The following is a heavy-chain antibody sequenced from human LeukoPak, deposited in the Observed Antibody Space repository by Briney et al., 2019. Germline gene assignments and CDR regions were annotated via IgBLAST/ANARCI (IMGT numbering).Heavy chain of an antibody. CDR3: ARDPGNDALSSAFDF. CDR1: GFTFRNYE. CDR2: ISSGGTVT. V-gene: IGHV3-48*03. J-gene: IGHJ3*01. D-gene: IGHD1-1*01. Sequence: GGSLRLSCAASGFTFRNYEMNWVRQAPGKGLEWVSYISSGGTVTYYADSVKGRFTMSRDNAKNSLYLQMNSLRAGDTAVYYCARDPGNDALSSAFDFWGQGTMVTVSS.